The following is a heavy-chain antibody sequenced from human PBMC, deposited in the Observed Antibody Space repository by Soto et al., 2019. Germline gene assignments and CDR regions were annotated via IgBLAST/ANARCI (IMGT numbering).Heavy chain of an antibody. CDR3: ARGTSIAAAAPDWFDP. J-gene: IGHJ5*02. V-gene: IGHV1-69*13. CDR1: GRTFSSYA. Sequence: SVKVSRKASGRTFSSYAISWVRQAPGQGLEWMGGIIPIFGTANYAQKFQGRVTITADESTSTAYMELSSLRSEDTAVYYCARGTSIAAAAPDWFDPWGQGTLVTVSS. D-gene: IGHD6-13*01. CDR2: IIPIFGTA.